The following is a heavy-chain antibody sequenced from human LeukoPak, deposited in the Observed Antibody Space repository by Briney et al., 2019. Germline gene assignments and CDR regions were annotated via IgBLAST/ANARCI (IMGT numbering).Heavy chain of an antibody. CDR2: IYYSGST. CDR3: ARESGAGYNSYYYYGMDV. Sequence: SETLSLTCTVSGASISSYYWSWIRQPPGKGLEWIGYIYYSGSTNYNPSLKSRVTISVDTSKNQFSLKLSSVTAADTAVYYCARESGAGYNSYYYYGMDVWGQGTTVTVSS. D-gene: IGHD5-24*01. V-gene: IGHV4-59*01. CDR1: GASISSYY. J-gene: IGHJ6*02.